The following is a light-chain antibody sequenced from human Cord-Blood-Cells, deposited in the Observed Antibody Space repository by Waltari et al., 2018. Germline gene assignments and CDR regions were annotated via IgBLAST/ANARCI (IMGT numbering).Light chain of an antibody. V-gene: IGLV2-23*01. Sequence: QSALTQPASVSGSPGQSITISCTGTSSDVGSYNLVSWYQQHPGKAPKLMIYEGSKRPSGVSKCFSGSKSGNTASLTISGLQAEDEADYYCCSYAGSSTVFGGGTKLTVL. CDR2: EGS. CDR3: CSYAGSSTV. CDR1: SSDVGSYNL. J-gene: IGLJ3*02.